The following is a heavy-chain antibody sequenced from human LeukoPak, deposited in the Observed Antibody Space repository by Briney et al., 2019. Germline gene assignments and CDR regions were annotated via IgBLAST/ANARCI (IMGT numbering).Heavy chain of an antibody. CDR3: ARGPPGFGMIVPYYFDY. J-gene: IGHJ4*01. CDR1: GGSFSGYY. Sequence: SETLSLTCAVYGGSFSGYYWSWIRQPPGKGLEWIGEINHSGSTNYNPSLKSRVTISVDTSKNQFSLKLSSVTAADTAVYYCARGPPGFGMIVPYYFDYWGRGALVSVSS. D-gene: IGHD3-22*01. V-gene: IGHV4-34*01. CDR2: INHSGST.